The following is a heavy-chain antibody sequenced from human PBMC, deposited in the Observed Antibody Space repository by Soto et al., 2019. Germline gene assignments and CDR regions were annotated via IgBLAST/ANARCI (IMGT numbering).Heavy chain of an antibody. Sequence: QVQLQESGPGLVKPSGTLSLSCAVSGGSVSNNNWWRWVRQSPGNGLEGIGEIHHSGGTSYNPSLESRATLSVDKSKNELSLRLNYVTAADTAVYYCTKHSAYALDYWGLGTLVTVSS. J-gene: IGHJ4*02. CDR2: IHHSGGT. CDR3: TKHSAYALDY. D-gene: IGHD5-12*01. V-gene: IGHV4-4*02. CDR1: GGSVSNNNW.